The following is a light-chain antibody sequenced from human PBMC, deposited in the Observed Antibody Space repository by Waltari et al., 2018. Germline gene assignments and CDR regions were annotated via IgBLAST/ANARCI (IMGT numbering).Light chain of an antibody. CDR2: AGS. V-gene: IGKV1-39*01. CDR3: QQTHKNPCT. Sequence: DIQMTQSPSSLSASIGDTVTITCRPSQIINDFLNWYQQKPGKAPRRLIYAGSNLQYGVPSRFSGRGSGTVFTLTISSLQPEDFATYYCQQTHKNPCTVGGGTRVEI. CDR1: QIINDF. J-gene: IGKJ4*01.